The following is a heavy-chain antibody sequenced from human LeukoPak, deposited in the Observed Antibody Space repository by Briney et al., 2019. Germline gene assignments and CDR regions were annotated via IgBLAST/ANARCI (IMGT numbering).Heavy chain of an antibody. D-gene: IGHD3-16*01. Sequence: ASVKLSCEPSGYDFVNFGINWVRQAPGQGLEWVGWIAPANGHTNFAQKLQDRVTMTADTSTSTAYMELKGLRSDDTAIYFCAISYEYPTSEYAGNDAFDIWGQGTLVTVS. CDR3: AISYEYPTSEYAGNDAFDI. J-gene: IGHJ3*02. CDR2: IAPANGHT. V-gene: IGHV1-18*01. CDR1: GYDFVNFG.